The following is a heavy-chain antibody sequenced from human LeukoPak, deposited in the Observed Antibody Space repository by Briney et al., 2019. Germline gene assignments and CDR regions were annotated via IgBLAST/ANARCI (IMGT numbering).Heavy chain of an antibody. J-gene: IGHJ5*02. V-gene: IGHV1-2*02. CDR3: ARRGQQLENWFDP. D-gene: IGHD6-13*01. CDR2: INPNSGGT. Sequence: VASVKVSCKASGYTFTGHYMHWVRQAPGQGLEWVGWINPNSGGTNYAQKFQGRVTMTRDTSISTAYMELSRLRSDDTAVYYCARRGQQLENWFDPWGQGTLVTVSS. CDR1: GYTFTGHY.